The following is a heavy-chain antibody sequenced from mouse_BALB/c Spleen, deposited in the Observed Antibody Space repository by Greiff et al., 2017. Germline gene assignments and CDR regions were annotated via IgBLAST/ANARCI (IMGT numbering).Heavy chain of an antibody. J-gene: IGHJ2*01. Sequence: EVQLQQTGPELVKPGASVKISCKASGYSFTDYIMLWVKQSHGKSLEWIGNINPYYGSTSYNLKFKGKATLTVDKSSSTAYMQLNSLTSEDSAVYYCARRALDGYYFDYWGQGTTLTVSS. D-gene: IGHD2-3*01. CDR1: GYSFTDYI. V-gene: IGHV1-39*01. CDR3: ARRALDGYYFDY. CDR2: INPYYGST.